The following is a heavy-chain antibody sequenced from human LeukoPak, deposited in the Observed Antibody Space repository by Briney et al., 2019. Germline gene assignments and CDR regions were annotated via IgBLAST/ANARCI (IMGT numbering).Heavy chain of an antibody. V-gene: IGHV4-59*01. CDR1: GGSISSYY. D-gene: IGHD5-18*01. J-gene: IGHJ3*02. CDR3: ARVGSYGFPAGAFDI. CDR2: IYYSGST. Sequence: SETLSLTCTVSGGSISSYYWSWIRHPPGKGLEWIGYIYYSGSTNYNPSLKSRVTISVDTSKNQFSLKLSSVTAADTAVYYCARVGSYGFPAGAFDIWGQGTMVTVSS.